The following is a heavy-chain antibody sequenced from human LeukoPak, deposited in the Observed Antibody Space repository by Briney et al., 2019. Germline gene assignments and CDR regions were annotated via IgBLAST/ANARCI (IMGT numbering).Heavy chain of an antibody. CDR1: GFTFSSYG. Sequence: GGSLRLSCAASGFTFSSYGMHWVRQAPGKGLEWVSYISSSSGTIYYADSVKGRFTISRDNAKNSLYLQMNSLRAEDTAVYYCARDNAAPYWYFDLWGRGTLVTVSS. V-gene: IGHV3-48*01. CDR3: ARDNAAPYWYFDL. D-gene: IGHD2-15*01. CDR2: ISSSSGTI. J-gene: IGHJ2*01.